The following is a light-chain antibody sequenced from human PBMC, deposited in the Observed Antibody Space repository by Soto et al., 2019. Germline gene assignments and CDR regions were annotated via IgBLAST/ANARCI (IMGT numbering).Light chain of an antibody. J-gene: IGKJ1*01. V-gene: IGKV1-5*03. CDR2: KAS. CDR3: QHYNSYSEA. CDR1: QTISSW. Sequence: DIQMTQSPSTLSGSVGDRVTXXXRASQTISSWLAWYXQKTGKXPXXLIYKASTLKSGVPSRFSGSGSGTEFTLTISSLQPDDVATYYCQHYNSYSEAFGQGTKV.